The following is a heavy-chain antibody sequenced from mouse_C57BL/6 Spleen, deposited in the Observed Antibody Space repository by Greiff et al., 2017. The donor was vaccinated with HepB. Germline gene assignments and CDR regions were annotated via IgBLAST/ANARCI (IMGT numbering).Heavy chain of an antibody. V-gene: IGHV5-17*01. CDR1: GFTFSDYG. CDR2: ISSGSSTI. J-gene: IGHJ3*01. D-gene: IGHD1-1*01. Sequence: EVKLMESGGGLVKPGGSLKLSCAASGFTFSDYGMHWVRQAPEKGLEWVAYISSGSSTIYYADTVKGRFTISRDNAKNTLFLQMTSLRSEDTAMYYCARSGRSPWFAYWGQGTLVTVSA. CDR3: ARSGRSPWFAY.